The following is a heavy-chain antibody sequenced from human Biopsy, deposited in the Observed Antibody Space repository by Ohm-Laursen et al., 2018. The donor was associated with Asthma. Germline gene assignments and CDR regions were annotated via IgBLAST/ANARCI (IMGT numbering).Heavy chain of an antibody. CDR1: GFSGLTFRDFG. J-gene: IGHJ6*02. CDR3: ASYEVVTAILPMDV. D-gene: IGHD2-21*02. V-gene: IGHV3-30*03. CDR2: ISFDGSNK. Sequence: SLRLSCAASGFSGLTFRDFGMHWVRQAPGKGLEWVAVISFDGSNKYYGDSVKGRFTIARDNSKNTVYLQMNSLRAEDTAVYYCASYEVVTAILPMDVWGQGTTVTVSS.